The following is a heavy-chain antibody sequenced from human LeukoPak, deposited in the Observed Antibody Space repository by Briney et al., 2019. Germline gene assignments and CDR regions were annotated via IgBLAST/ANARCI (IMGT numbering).Heavy chain of an antibody. V-gene: IGHV1-2*02. Sequence: ASVKVSCKASGYTFTGYYMHWVRQAPGQGLEWMGWINPNSGGTNYAQKFQGRVTMTRDTSISTAYMELSRLRSDDTAVYYCARIEAGYDILTGYSRGFDYWSQGTLVTVSS. J-gene: IGHJ4*02. CDR2: INPNSGGT. D-gene: IGHD3-9*01. CDR3: ARIEAGYDILTGYSRGFDY. CDR1: GYTFTGYY.